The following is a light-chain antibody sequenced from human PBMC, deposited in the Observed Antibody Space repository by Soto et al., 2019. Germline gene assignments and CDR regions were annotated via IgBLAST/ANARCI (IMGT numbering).Light chain of an antibody. CDR1: RGDLGCSSS. V-gene: IGLV2-14*01. CDR3: SSYTSVSTLV. CDR2: VVN. Sequence: QSVLTQPASVSGTPGQSITISGTGTRGDLGCSSSVSCYQHHLGKALKLMIYVVNNRPSGVSNRFSGSKSGNTASLTISGLQPDDEADYYCSSYTSVSTLVFGGGTKVTVL. J-gene: IGLJ3*02.